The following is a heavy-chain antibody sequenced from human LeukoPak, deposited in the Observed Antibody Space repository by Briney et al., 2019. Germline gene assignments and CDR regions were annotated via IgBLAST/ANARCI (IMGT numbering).Heavy chain of an antibody. D-gene: IGHD1-26*01. CDR3: ARDNSVGDNAWWFDP. CDR1: GYTFTSYY. Sequence: ASVKVSCKASGYTFTSYYMHWVRQAPGQGLEWMGIINPSGDSTSCAQKFQGRVTMTRDMSTSTDYMELSSLRSEDTAVYYCARDNSVGDNAWWFDPWGQGTLVTVSS. CDR2: INPSGDST. V-gene: IGHV1-46*01. J-gene: IGHJ5*02.